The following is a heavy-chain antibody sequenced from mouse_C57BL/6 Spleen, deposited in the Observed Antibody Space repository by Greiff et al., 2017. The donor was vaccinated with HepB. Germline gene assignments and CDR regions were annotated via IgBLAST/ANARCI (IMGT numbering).Heavy chain of an antibody. CDR3: ARAGASDYFDY. V-gene: IGHV5-16*01. Sequence: EVKVVESEGGLVQPGSSMKLSCTASGFTFSDYYMAWVRQVPEKGLEWVANINYDGSSTYYLDSLKSRFIISRDNAKNILYLQMSSLKSEDTATYYCARAGASDYFDYWGQGTTLTVSS. J-gene: IGHJ2*01. CDR1: GFTFSDYY. CDR2: INYDGSST.